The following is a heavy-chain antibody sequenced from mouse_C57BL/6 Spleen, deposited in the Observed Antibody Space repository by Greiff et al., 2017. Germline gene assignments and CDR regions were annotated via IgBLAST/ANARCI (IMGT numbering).Heavy chain of an antibody. Sequence: VQLQQPGAELVRPGASVKLSCKASGYTFTSYWMHWVKQRPGRGLEWIGRIDPNSGGTKYNEKFKSKATLTVDKPSSTAYMQLSSLTSEDSAVYYCARWESNWDPFFDYWGQGTTLTVSS. D-gene: IGHD4-1*01. V-gene: IGHV1-72*01. CDR3: ARWESNWDPFFDY. J-gene: IGHJ2*01. CDR2: IDPNSGGT. CDR1: GYTFTSYW.